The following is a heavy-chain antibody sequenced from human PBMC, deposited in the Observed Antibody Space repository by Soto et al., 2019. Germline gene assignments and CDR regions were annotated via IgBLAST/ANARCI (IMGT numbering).Heavy chain of an antibody. CDR3: ARLEGLATISYYFDF. D-gene: IGHD3-9*01. CDR2: IYRGNA. CDR1: DDSINSDKYY. J-gene: IGHJ4*02. V-gene: IGHV4-39*01. Sequence: QLQLQESGPGLVKPLETLSLTCSVSDDSINSDKYYWGWIRQPPGKGLEWIGSIYRGNAYYNPSLQTRVTISLDKSRSQFSLKLNSVTAADSAVYFCARLEGLATISYYFDFWGPGALVTVSS.